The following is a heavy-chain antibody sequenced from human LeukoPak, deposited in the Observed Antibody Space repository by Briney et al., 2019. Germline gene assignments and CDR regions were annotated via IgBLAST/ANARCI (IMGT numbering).Heavy chain of an antibody. CDR3: ARTSYYDFWSGYYTFDY. V-gene: IGHV4-30-2*01. J-gene: IGHJ4*02. CDR2: IYHSGST. CDR1: GGSISSGGYY. Sequence: PSETLSLTCTVSGGSISSGGYYWSWIRQPPGKGLEWIGYIYHSGSTYYNPSLKSRVTISVDRSKNQFSLKLSSVTAADTAVYYCARTSYYDFWSGYYTFDYWGQGTLVTVSS. D-gene: IGHD3-3*01.